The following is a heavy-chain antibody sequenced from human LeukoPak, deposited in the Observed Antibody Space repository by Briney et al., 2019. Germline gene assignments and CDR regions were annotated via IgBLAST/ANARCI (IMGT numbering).Heavy chain of an antibody. CDR3: ARDRGYDYVWGSYRPLDY. D-gene: IGHD3-16*02. CDR2: INHSGST. CDR1: GGSFSGYY. Sequence: NTSETLSLTCAVYGGSFSGYYWSWIRQPPGKGLEWIGEINHSGSTNYNPSLKSRVTISVDTSKNQFSLKLSSVTAADTAVYYCARDRGYDYVWGSYRPLDYWGQGALVTVSS. V-gene: IGHV4-34*01. J-gene: IGHJ4*02.